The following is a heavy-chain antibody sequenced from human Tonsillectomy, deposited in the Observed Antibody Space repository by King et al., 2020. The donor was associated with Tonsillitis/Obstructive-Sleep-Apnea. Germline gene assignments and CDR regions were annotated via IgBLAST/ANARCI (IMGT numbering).Heavy chain of an antibody. V-gene: IGHV3-64*01. CDR2: ISSNGGST. CDR3: ATRLGDLSDAFDI. CDR1: GFTFSSYA. Sequence: VQLVESGGGLVQPGGSLRLSCAASGFTFSSYAMHCVRQAPGKGLEYVSAISSNGGSTYYANSVKGRFTISRDNSKNTLYLQMGSLRAEDMAVYYCATRLGDLSDAFDIWGQGTMVTVSS. D-gene: IGHD6-25*01. J-gene: IGHJ3*02.